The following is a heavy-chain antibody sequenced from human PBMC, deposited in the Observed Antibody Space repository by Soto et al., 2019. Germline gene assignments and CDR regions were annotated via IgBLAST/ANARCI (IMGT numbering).Heavy chain of an antibody. D-gene: IGHD5-18*01. CDR1: GGSISNYY. J-gene: IGHJ4*02. V-gene: IGHV4-59*01. CDR2: IYSSGST. CDR3: ARDHPHSYGVYPFDY. Sequence: PSETLSLTCTVSGGSISNYYWNWIRQSPGKGLEWIGYIYSSGSTHYNPSLQNRVTISIDTSKNQVSLKVNSVTAADTAVYYCARDHPHSYGVYPFDYWGQGTLVTVSS.